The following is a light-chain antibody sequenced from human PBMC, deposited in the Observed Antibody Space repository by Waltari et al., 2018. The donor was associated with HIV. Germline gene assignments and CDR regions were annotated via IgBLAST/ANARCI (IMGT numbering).Light chain of an antibody. Sequence: QSVLSQPPSASGTPGQRVTISCSGSSFNIGSNPVNWYQQLPGTAPKLLINSNNKRPSGVPDRFSGSKSGTSASLAISGLQSDDEADYYCASWDDSLIGPVFGGGTKLTVL. CDR1: SFNIGSNP. CDR3: ASWDDSLIGPV. CDR2: SNN. V-gene: IGLV1-44*01. J-gene: IGLJ2*01.